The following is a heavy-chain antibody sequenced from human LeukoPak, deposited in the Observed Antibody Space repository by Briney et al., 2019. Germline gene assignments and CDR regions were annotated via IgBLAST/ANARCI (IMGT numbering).Heavy chain of an antibody. D-gene: IGHD1-26*01. CDR1: GYTFTSYA. Sequence: ASVRVSCKASGYTFTSYAMHWVRQAPGQRLEWMGWINAGNGNTKYSQKFQGRVTITRDTSASTAYMELSSLRSEDTAVYYCARESGSYYFDYWGQGTLVTVSS. CDR3: ARESGSYYFDY. J-gene: IGHJ4*02. V-gene: IGHV1-3*01. CDR2: INAGNGNT.